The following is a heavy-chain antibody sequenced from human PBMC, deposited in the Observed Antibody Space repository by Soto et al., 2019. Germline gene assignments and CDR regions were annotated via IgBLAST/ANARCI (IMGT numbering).Heavy chain of an antibody. V-gene: IGHV1-18*01. CDR2: ISAYNGNT. D-gene: IGHD3-16*02. Sequence: QVQLVQSGAEVKKPGASVKVSCKASGYTFTSYGISWVRQAPGQGLEWMGWISAYNGNTNYAQKLQGIVTMTTDTSTSTAYMELRSLRSDDTAVYYCARSIMITFGGVIVIGAFDSWGQGTMVTVPS. CDR1: GYTFTSYG. J-gene: IGHJ3*01. CDR3: ARSIMITFGGVIVIGAFDS.